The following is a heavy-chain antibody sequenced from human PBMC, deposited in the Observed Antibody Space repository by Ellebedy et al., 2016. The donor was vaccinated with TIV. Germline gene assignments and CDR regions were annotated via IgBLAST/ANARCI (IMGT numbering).Heavy chain of an antibody. CDR3: TTTMYYYDSGGYPTGDVLDI. CDR1: GFTFSNVW. J-gene: IGHJ3*02. D-gene: IGHD3-22*01. CDR2: IKSKADGETT. V-gene: IGHV3-15*07. Sequence: GESLKISCAASGFTFSNVWMNWVRQAPGKGLEGVGSIKSKADGETTDYAAPVKGRFTISRDDSKNTLYLQMNSLKTEDTAVYYCTTTMYYYDSGGYPTGDVLDIWGRGTIVTVSS.